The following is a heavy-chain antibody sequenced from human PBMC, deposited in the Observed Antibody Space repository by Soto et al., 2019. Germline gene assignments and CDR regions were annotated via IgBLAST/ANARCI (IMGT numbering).Heavy chain of an antibody. V-gene: IGHV1-69*02. CDR3: ADGPDSSGWYGTTAGY. CDR1: GGTFSSYT. Sequence: QVQLVQSGAEVKKPGSSVKVSCKASGGTFSSYTISWVRQAPGQGLEWMGRIIPILGIANYAQKFQGRVTITADKSTSTAYMELSSLRSEDTAVYYCADGPDSSGWYGTTAGYWGQGTLVTVSS. CDR2: IIPILGIA. J-gene: IGHJ4*02. D-gene: IGHD6-19*01.